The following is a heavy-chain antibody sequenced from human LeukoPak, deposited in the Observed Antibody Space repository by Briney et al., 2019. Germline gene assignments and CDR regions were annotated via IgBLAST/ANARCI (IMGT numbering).Heavy chain of an antibody. J-gene: IGHJ4*02. V-gene: IGHV1-2*02. D-gene: IGHD2-2*01. Sequence: ASVKVSCKASGYTFTGYYMHWVRQAPGQGLEWMGWINPNSGGTNYAQKFQGGVTMTRDTSISTAYMELSRLRSDDTAVYYCARGFIVSSTSCDNLDYWGQGTLVTVSS. CDR2: INPNSGGT. CDR3: ARGFIVSSTSCDNLDY. CDR1: GYTFTGYY.